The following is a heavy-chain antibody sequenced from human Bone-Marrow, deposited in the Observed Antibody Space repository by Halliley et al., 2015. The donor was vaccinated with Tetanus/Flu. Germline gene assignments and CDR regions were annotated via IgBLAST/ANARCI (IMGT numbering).Heavy chain of an antibody. J-gene: IGHJ3*02. V-gene: IGHV3-13*01. D-gene: IGHD2-21*01. Sequence: AASGFTFSSHDMHWDRQATGKDLEWVSGIGIAGDTYYPGSVKGRFTISRENAKNSLYLQMNSLRVGDTAVYYCARELLGSCGRVEAFDIWGQGTMVPVSS. CDR1: GFTFSSHD. CDR3: ARELLGSCGRVEAFDI. CDR2: IGIAGDT.